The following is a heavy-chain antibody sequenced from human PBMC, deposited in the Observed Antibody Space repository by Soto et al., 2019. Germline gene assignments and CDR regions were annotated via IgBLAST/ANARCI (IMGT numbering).Heavy chain of an antibody. J-gene: IGHJ4*01. Sequence: QVQLQESGPGLVKPSETLSLTCTVSGGSISPYYWSWIRQPPGKGLEWIGNIHYSGNTDYNPYYPSLQSRVTISLDTSTNQFSLQLTSVTTADTAVYYCAKGGTSSLPFDYWGHGILVTVSS. CDR3: AKGGTSSLPFDY. V-gene: IGHV4-59*01. CDR1: GGSISPYY. CDR2: IHYSGNT. D-gene: IGHD2-2*01.